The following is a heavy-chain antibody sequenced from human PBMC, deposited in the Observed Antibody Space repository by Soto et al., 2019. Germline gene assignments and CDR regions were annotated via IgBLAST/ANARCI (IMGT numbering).Heavy chain of an antibody. V-gene: IGHV1-46*03. Sequence: GASVKVSCKASGYTFTNFYIHWVRQAPGQGLEWMAIINPLGGSTNYAQQFRGRVTVTMDTSASTVYMELSSLRSEDTAVYYCGRGLFTGDYWGQGTLVTVSS. CDR3: GRGLFTGDY. D-gene: IGHD3-16*01. CDR1: GYTFTNFY. CDR2: INPLGGST. J-gene: IGHJ4*02.